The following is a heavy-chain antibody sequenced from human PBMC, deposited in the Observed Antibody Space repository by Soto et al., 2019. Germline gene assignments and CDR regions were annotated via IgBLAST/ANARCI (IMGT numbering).Heavy chain of an antibody. Sequence: PGGSLRLSCAASGFTFRSYNMNWVRQAPGKGLEWVSYISSSSSTIYYADSVKGRFTISRDNAKNSLYLQMNSLRAEDTAVYYCARAEQWLVSAFAIWGQGTMVPVSS. D-gene: IGHD6-19*01. J-gene: IGHJ3*02. CDR2: ISSSSSTI. CDR1: GFTFRSYN. CDR3: ARAEQWLVSAFAI. V-gene: IGHV3-48*01.